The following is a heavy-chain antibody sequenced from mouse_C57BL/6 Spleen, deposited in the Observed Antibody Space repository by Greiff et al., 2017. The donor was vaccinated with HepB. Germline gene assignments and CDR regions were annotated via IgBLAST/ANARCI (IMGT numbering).Heavy chain of an antibody. CDR2: IWTGGGT. CDR3: ARTGDSSGPWFAY. CDR1: GFSLTSYA. Sequence: VKVVESGPGLVAPSQSLSITCTVSGFSLTSYAISWVRQPPGKGLEWLGVIWTGGGTNYNSALNSRLSISKDNSKSQVFLKMNSLQTDDTARYYCARTGDSSGPWFAYWGQGTLVTVSA. D-gene: IGHD3-2*02. V-gene: IGHV2-9-1*01. J-gene: IGHJ3*01.